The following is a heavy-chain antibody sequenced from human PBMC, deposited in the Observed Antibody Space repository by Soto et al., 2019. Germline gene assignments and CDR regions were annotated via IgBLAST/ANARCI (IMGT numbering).Heavy chain of an antibody. V-gene: IGHV1-69*15. D-gene: IGHD2-15*01. Sequence: QVQLAQSGAEVKKPGSSVRVSCKASGGTFISYGISWVRQAPGQGLEWMGRIIPIFDTSNYAQKFHDILTNTADEAANMAYMELSILISDDSAVYYCARYPVHVYGGTYFDSGGQGTLVIVSS. CDR3: ARYPVHVYGGTYFDS. J-gene: IGHJ4*02. CDR2: IIPIFDTS. CDR1: GGTFISYG.